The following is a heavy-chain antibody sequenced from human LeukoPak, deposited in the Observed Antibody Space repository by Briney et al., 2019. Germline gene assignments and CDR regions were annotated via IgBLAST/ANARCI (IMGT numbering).Heavy chain of an antibody. D-gene: IGHD3-10*01. CDR1: GFTFTNYG. CDR3: AKFGVLLWFGELLGSWFDP. J-gene: IGHJ5*02. Sequence: GGSLRLSCAASGFTFTNYGMTWVRQAPGKGLKWVSDISGSGGSTYYADSVKGRFTISRDNSKNTLYLQMNSLRAEDTAVYYCAKFGVLLWFGELLGSWFDPWGQGTLVTVSS. CDR2: ISGSGGST. V-gene: IGHV3-23*01.